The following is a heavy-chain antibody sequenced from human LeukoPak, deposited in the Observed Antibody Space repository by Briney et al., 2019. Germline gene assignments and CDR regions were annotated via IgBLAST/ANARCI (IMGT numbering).Heavy chain of an antibody. CDR2: IYYSGST. Sequence: SETLSLTCAVYGGSFSGYYWSWIRQPPGKGLEWIGSIYYSGSTYYNPSLKSRVTISVDTSKNQFSLKLSSVTAADTAVYYCARQRYCSSTSCYEIGYYYYMDVWGKGTTVTVSS. D-gene: IGHD2-2*01. J-gene: IGHJ6*03. CDR3: ARQRYCSSTSCYEIGYYYYMDV. V-gene: IGHV4-34*01. CDR1: GGSFSGYY.